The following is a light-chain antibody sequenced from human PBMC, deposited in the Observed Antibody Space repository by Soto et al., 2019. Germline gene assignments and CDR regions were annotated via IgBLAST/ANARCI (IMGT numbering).Light chain of an antibody. Sequence: LTQSPVILSLSPGERATLSCTASQSVDTYIAWYQQRPGQPPRLLIHDTSHRASGVPARFRGSGSGTDFTLTITSLEPEEFAVYFCQQRRNWVSFGPGTRL. CDR1: QSVDTY. CDR2: DTS. CDR3: QQRRNWVS. V-gene: IGKV3-11*01. J-gene: IGKJ3*01.